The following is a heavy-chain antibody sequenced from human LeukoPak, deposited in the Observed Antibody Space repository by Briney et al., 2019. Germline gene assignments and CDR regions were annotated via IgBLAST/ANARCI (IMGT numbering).Heavy chain of an antibody. D-gene: IGHD3-10*01. CDR1: GFTFSGSA. J-gene: IGHJ4*02. V-gene: IGHV3-73*01. Sequence: QAGGSLRLSCAASGFTFSGSAMHWVRQASGKGLEWVARIRRKANSYATAYAVSVKGRFTISRDDSKNTTYLQMNSLKTEDTAVYFCTSRPLLSYYGSGRTRSDYWGQGTLVTVSS. CDR3: TSRPLLSYYGSGRTRSDY. CDR2: IRRKANSYAT.